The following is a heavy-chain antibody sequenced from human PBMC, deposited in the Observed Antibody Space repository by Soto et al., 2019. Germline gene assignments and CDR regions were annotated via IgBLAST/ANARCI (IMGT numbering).Heavy chain of an antibody. V-gene: IGHV1-69*01. CDR2: IIPIFGTA. D-gene: IGHD2-15*01. J-gene: IGHJ1*01. CDR3: ARGGYCSGGSCPSGYAEYFQH. CDR1: GGTFSSYA. Sequence: QVQLVQSGAEVKKPGSSVKVSCKASGGTFSSYAISWVRQAPGQGLEWMGGIIPIFGTATYAQKFQGRVTITADESTSTAYIELSSLRSEDTAVYYCARGGYCSGGSCPSGYAEYFQHWGQGTLVTVSS.